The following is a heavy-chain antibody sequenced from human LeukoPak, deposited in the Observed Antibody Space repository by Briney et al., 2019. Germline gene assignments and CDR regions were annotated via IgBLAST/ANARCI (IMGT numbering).Heavy chain of an antibody. V-gene: IGHV3-7*01. CDR3: ARDNLRKSSSSVWFDP. D-gene: IGHD6-6*01. CDR1: GFTFSSYW. CDR2: IKQDGSEK. J-gene: IGHJ5*02. Sequence: GGSLRLSCAASGFTFSSYWMSWVRQAPGKGLEWVANIKQDGSEKYYVDSVKGRFTISRDNAKNLLYLQMNSLRAEDTAVYYCARDNLRKSSSSVWFDPWGQGTLVTVSS.